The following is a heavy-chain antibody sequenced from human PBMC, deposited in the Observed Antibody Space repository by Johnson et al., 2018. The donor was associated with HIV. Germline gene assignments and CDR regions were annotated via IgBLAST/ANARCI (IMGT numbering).Heavy chain of an antibody. D-gene: IGHD2-2*01. Sequence: QVQLVESGGGVVQPGGSLRLSCAASGFTLSTYGMHWVRQAPGKGLEWVSGISWNSGSIGYADSVKGRFTISRDNSKNTLYLQMNSLRPEDTAVYYCATCRVPAAMFDALDIWGQGTMVTVSS. J-gene: IGHJ3*02. V-gene: IGHV3-NL1*01. CDR1: GFTLSTYG. CDR2: ISWNSGSI. CDR3: ATCRVPAAMFDALDI.